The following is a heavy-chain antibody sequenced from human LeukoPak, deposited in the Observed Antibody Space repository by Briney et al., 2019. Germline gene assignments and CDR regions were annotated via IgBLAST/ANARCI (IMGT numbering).Heavy chain of an antibody. J-gene: IGHJ5*02. CDR1: GGSISGYY. Sequence: PSETLSLTCSVSGGSISGYYWIWIRQPPGNGLEWVAYIHSSGGTNYNPSLKSRVTISVDTSKNQFSLKLSSVTAADTAVYYCARLTDGDPWQQRGWFDPWGQGTLVTVSS. V-gene: IGHV4-59*08. CDR3: ARLTDGDPWQQRGWFDP. D-gene: IGHD2-21*02. CDR2: IHSSGGT.